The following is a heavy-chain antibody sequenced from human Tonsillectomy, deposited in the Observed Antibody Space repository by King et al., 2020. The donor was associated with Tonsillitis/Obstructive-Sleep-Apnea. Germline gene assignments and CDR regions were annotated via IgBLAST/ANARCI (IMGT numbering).Heavy chain of an antibody. V-gene: IGHV3-53*01. Sequence: EVQLGESGGGLIHPGGTLRLSCAASWLTVSSEYMSWVRQAPGMGLEWGSVIYIGGSTYYADSVKGRFSISRDNSKNTLYLQMNSLRAEDTAVYYCASRRESSGWYYSWGQGTLVTVSS. CDR1: WLTVSSEY. CDR2: IYIGGST. CDR3: ASRRESSGWYYS. J-gene: IGHJ4*02. D-gene: IGHD6-13*01.